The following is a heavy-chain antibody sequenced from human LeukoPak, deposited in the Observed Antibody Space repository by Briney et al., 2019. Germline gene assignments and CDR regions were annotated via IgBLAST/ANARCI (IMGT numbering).Heavy chain of an antibody. CDR2: ISGSGGST. J-gene: IGHJ4*02. V-gene: IGHV3-23*01. CDR3: AKQNWGSVGFDY. Sequence: RGSLRLSCAASGFTFSSYAMSWVRQAPGKGLEWVSAISGSGGSTYYADSVKGRFTISRGNSKNTLYLQMNSLRAEDTAVYYCAKQNWGSVGFDYWGQGTLVTVSS. D-gene: IGHD7-27*01. CDR1: GFTFSSYA.